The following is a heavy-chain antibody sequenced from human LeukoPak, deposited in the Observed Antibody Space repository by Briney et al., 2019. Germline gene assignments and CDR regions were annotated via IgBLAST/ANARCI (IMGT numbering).Heavy chain of an antibody. J-gene: IGHJ4*02. D-gene: IGHD2-15*01. V-gene: IGHV3-30-3*01. CDR1: GFTFSSYA. Sequence: PGGSLGLSCAASGFTFSSYAMHWVRQAPGKGLEWVAVISYDGSNKYYADSVKGRFTISRDNSKNTLYLQMNSLRAEDTAVYYCASLLLIAGYDYWGQGTLVTVSS. CDR2: ISYDGSNK. CDR3: ASLLLIAGYDY.